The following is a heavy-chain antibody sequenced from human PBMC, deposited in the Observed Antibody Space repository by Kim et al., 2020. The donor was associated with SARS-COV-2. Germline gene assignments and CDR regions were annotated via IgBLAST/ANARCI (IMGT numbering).Heavy chain of an antibody. CDR2: ISSSSSYI. Sequence: GGSLRLSCAASGFTFSSYSMNWVRQAPGKGLEWVSSISSSSSYIYYADSVKGRFTISRDNAKNSLYLQMNSLRAEDTAVYYCASANRGYGSYYYYYGMDVWGQGTTVTVSS. D-gene: IGHD5-12*01. V-gene: IGHV3-21*01. J-gene: IGHJ6*02. CDR3: ASANRGYGSYYYYYGMDV. CDR1: GFTFSSYS.